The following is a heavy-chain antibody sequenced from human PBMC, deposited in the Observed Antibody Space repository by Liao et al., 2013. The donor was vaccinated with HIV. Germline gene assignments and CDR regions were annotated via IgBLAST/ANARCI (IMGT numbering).Heavy chain of an antibody. CDR2: INDSGST. CDR1: GGSFSGYY. CDR3: ASLLGDNFDY. D-gene: IGHD3-10*01. V-gene: IGHV4-34*01. J-gene: IGHJ4*02. Sequence: QVQLQQWGARLLKPSETLSRTCAVYGGSFSGYYWTWIRQPPGKGLEWIGDINDSGSTNYNPSLESRVTISVDTSKNQFSLNLTSVTAADTSVYYCASLLGDNFDYWGQGILVTVSS.